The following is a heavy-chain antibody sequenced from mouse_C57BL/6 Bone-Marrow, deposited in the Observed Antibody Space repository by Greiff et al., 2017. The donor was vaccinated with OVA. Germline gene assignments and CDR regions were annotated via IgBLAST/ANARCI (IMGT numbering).Heavy chain of an antibody. V-gene: IGHV14-1*01. CDR1: GFNIKDYY. J-gene: IGHJ2*01. D-gene: IGHD2-1*01. CDR3: TTCNYYFDY. Sequence: VQLQQSGAELVRPGASVKLSCTASGFNIKDYYMHWVKQRPEQGLEWIGRIDPEDGDTEYGPKFQGKVTMTADTSSNTAYLQLSSLTSDDTAVYYCTTCNYYFDYWGQGTTLTVSS. CDR2: IDPEDGDT.